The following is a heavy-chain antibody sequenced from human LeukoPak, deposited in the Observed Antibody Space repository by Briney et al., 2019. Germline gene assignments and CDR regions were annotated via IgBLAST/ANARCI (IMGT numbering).Heavy chain of an antibody. V-gene: IGHV4-38-2*02. CDR2: IHHSGRT. J-gene: IGHJ4*02. D-gene: IGHD3-3*01. Sequence: PSETLSLTCTVSGYSISSGYYRGWVRQPPGKGLEWIGSIHHSGRTYYVPSLKSRVTISVDTSKNQFSLNLSSVTAADTAVYYCARRFWSGSIDCWGRGTLVTVSS. CDR3: ARRFWSGSIDC. CDR1: GYSISSGYY.